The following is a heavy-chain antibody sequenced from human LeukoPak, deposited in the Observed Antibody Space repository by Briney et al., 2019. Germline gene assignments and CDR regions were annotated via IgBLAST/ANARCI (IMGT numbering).Heavy chain of an antibody. D-gene: IGHD6-19*01. CDR1: GYSFTSYW. J-gene: IGHJ4*02. CDR3: ARGSSGPRECFDY. V-gene: IGHV5-51*01. Sequence: GESLKISCQGSGYSFTSYWIGWVRQMPGKGLEWMGIIYPGDSDTRYSPSFQGQVTISADKSNSTAYLQWSSLKASDTAMYYCARGSSGPRECFDYWGQGTLVTVSS. CDR2: IYPGDSDT.